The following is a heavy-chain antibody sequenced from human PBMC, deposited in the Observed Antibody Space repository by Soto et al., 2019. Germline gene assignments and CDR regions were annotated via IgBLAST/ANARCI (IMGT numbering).Heavy chain of an antibody. CDR2: ISGSGDST. CDR3: ARIREGIVPKAPTSRPFDY. D-gene: IGHD1-26*01. J-gene: IGHJ4*02. V-gene: IGHV3-23*01. CDR1: GFTFSSYA. Sequence: PGGSLRLSCAASGFTFSSYARSWVRQAPGKGLEWVSGISGSGDSTYYADSVKSRLTISKDTSKSQVVLTMTNMDPVDTATYYCARIREGIVPKAPTSRPFDYWGQGTLVTVSS.